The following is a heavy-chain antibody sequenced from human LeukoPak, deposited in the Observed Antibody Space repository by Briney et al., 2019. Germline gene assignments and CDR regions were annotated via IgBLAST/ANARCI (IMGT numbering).Heavy chain of an antibody. V-gene: IGHV6-1*01. D-gene: IGHD6-13*01. CDR3: ARGTSAVGRFEY. J-gene: IGHJ4*02. Sequence: SQTLSLTFAISGDSVSSNGAAWNWIRQSPSRGLEWLGRTYYRSKWYNDYAVSVKSRITINPDTSKNEFSLQLNSVTPEDTAVYYCARGTSAVGRFEYWGQGTLVTVSS. CDR2: TYYRSKWYN. CDR1: GDSVSSNGAA.